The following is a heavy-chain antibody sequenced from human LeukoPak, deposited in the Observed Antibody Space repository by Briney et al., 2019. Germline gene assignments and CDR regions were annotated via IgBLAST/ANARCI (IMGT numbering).Heavy chain of an antibody. CDR3: ARGRAGIAAAGFDY. Sequence: SGGSLRLSCATSGFTFSMSAMHWVRLAPGKGLDWVAVISFDGGNKFYADSVKGRFSISRDNSKNTLYLQMNSLGLDDTAVYFCARGRAGIAAAGFDYWAQGTLVTVSS. J-gene: IGHJ4*02. CDR1: GFTFSMSA. CDR2: ISFDGGNK. D-gene: IGHD6-13*01. V-gene: IGHV3-30-3*01.